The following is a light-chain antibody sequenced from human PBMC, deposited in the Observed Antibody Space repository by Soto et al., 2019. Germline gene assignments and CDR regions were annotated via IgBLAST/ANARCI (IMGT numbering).Light chain of an antibody. CDR2: EVS. J-gene: IGLJ3*02. V-gene: IGLV2-23*02. Sequence: QSVLTQPASVSGSPGQSITISCTGTSSDVGSYNLVSWYQQHPGKAPKLMIYEVSKRPSGVSNRFSGSKSGNTASLTISGLQAEHEADYYCCSYAGSSTYWVFGGGTKLTVL. CDR1: SSDVGSYNL. CDR3: CSYAGSSTYWV.